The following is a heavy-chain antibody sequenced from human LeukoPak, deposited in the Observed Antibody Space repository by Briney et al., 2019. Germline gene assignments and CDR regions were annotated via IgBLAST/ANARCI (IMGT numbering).Heavy chain of an antibody. J-gene: IGHJ6*02. CDR2: ISAYNGNT. CDR1: GYTFTING. Sequence: ASVTVCFTASGYTFTINGNSWVRQAPGQGLERMGWISAYNGNTNYAQKLQGRVTMTTDTSTSTAYMELRSLRSDDTAVYYCARTVYYDFWSVYYGMDVWGQGTTVTVSS. V-gene: IGHV1-18*01. CDR3: ARTVYYDFWSVYYGMDV. D-gene: IGHD3-3*01.